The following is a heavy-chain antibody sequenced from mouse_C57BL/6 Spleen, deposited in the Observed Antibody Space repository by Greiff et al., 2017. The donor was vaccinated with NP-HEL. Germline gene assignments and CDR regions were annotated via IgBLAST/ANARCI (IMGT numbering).Heavy chain of an antibody. Sequence: VQLQQSGAELARPGASVKLSCKASGYTFTSYGISWVKQRTGQGLEWIGEIYPRSGNTYYNEKFKGKATLTADKSSSTAYMELRSRTSEDSAVYFCARRTVVARGYFDVWGTGTTVTVSS. CDR3: ARRTVVARGYFDV. V-gene: IGHV1-81*01. CDR1: GYTFTSYG. D-gene: IGHD1-1*01. J-gene: IGHJ1*03. CDR2: IYPRSGNT.